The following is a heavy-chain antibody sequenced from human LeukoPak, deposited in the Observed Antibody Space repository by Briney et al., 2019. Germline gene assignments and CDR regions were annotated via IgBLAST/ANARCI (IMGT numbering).Heavy chain of an antibody. V-gene: IGHV4-34*01. CDR2: INHSGST. CDR3: ARGPRDRFGESAPFDY. CDR1: GGSFSGYY. Sequence: SETLSLTCAVYGGSFSGYYWSWIRQPPGKGLEWIGEINHSGSTNYNPSLKSRVTISVDTSKNQFSLKLSSVTAADTAVYYCARGPRDRFGESAPFDYWGQGTLVTVSS. D-gene: IGHD3-10*01. J-gene: IGHJ4*02.